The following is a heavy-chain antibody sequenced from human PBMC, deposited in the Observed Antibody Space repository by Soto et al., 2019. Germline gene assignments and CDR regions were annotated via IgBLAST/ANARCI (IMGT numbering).Heavy chain of an antibody. J-gene: IGHJ6*02. Sequence: EVQLVESGGGLVQPGGSLRLSCAASGFTVSSNYMSWVRQAPGKGLEWVSVIYSGGSTYYADSVKGRFTISRDNSKNTLYLQMNSLRAEDTAVYYCARDSDCSSTSGYAEAYGMDVWGQGTTVTVSS. D-gene: IGHD2-2*01. CDR3: ARDSDCSSTSGYAEAYGMDV. V-gene: IGHV3-66*01. CDR1: GFTVSSNY. CDR2: IYSGGST.